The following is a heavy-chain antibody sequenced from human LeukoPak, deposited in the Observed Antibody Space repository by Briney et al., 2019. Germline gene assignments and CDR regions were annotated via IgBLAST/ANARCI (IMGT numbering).Heavy chain of an antibody. J-gene: IGHJ3*02. V-gene: IGHV4-4*02. CDR3: ARSPAYCGGDCPTGGAFDI. Sequence: SETLSLTCAVSGGSISTAHWWNWVRQSPGKGLEWIGEIYHRGNSNYNPSLKSRVSISVDTSKNQFSLKVTSLTAADTALYYCARSPAYCGGDCPTGGAFDIWGQGTTVTVSS. CDR1: GGSISTAHW. CDR2: IYHRGNS. D-gene: IGHD2-21*02.